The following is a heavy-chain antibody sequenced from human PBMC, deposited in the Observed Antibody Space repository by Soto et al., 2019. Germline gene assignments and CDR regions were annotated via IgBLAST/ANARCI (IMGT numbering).Heavy chain of an antibody. J-gene: IGHJ4*02. CDR1: GGSISSGNYY. CDR3: AKLRDFVVLPAGILDY. D-gene: IGHD2-8*01. V-gene: IGHV3-23*01. Sequence: PSETLSLTCTVSGGSISSGNYYWTWIRLSPGKGLEWVSVISGGGDTTYYTPSVKGRFTISRDDFRNTLYLQMNSLRTEDTAIYYCAKLRDFVVLPAGILDYWGPGTLVTVS. CDR2: ISGGGDTT.